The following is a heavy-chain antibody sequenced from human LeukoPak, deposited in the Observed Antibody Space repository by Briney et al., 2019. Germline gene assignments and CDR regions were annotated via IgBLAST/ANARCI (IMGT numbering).Heavy chain of an antibody. CDR2: IKQDGSEK. D-gene: IGHD3-10*01. V-gene: IGHV3-7*05. CDR1: GFTFSSYW. CDR3: ASSRAYGFLDY. Sequence: PGGSLRLSCAASGFTFSSYWMSWVRQAPGKGLEWVANIKQDGSEKYYVDSVKGRFTISRDNAKNSLYLQMNSLRAEDTAVYYCASSRAYGFLDYWGQGSLVTVSS. J-gene: IGHJ4*02.